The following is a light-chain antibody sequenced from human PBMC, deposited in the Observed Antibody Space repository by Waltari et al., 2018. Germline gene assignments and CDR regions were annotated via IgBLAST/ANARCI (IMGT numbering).Light chain of an antibody. V-gene: IGLV2-14*03. CDR3: SSYTSSSTYV. CDR2: DVS. CDR1: SSAVGGYNY. J-gene: IGLJ1*01. Sequence: QSALTQPASVSGSPGQSITISCTGTSSAVGGYNYVSWYQQHPGKAPKLMIYDVSNRPSGVSNRFSGSKSGNTASLTISGLQAEDEADYYCSSYTSSSTYVFGTWTKVTVL.